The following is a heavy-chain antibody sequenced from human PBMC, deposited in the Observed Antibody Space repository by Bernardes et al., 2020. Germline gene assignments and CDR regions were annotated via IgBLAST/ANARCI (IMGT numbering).Heavy chain of an antibody. CDR3: AKDSPDIVATGWFDP. CDR2: ISGSGGST. J-gene: IGHJ5*02. V-gene: IGHV3-23*01. CDR1: GFTFSSYA. Sequence: VGSLRLSCAASGFTFSSYAMSWVRQAPGKGLEWVSAISGSGGSTYYADSVKGRFTISRDNSKNTLYLQMNSLRAEDTAVYYCAKDSPDIVATGWFDPWGQGTLVTVSS. D-gene: IGHD5-12*01.